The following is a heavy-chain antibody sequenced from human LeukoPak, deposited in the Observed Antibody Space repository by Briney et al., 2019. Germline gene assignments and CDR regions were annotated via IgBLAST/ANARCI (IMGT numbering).Heavy chain of an antibody. V-gene: IGHV1-2*02. CDR2: INPNSGGT. Sequence: ASVKVSCKASGYTFTVYYMHRVRQAPGQGLEWMGWINPNSGGTNYAQKFQGRVTMTRDTSISTAYMELSRLRSDDTAMYYCARYCSSISCHAFDIWGQGTMVTVSS. J-gene: IGHJ3*02. D-gene: IGHD2-2*01. CDR3: ARYCSSISCHAFDI. CDR1: GYTFTVYY.